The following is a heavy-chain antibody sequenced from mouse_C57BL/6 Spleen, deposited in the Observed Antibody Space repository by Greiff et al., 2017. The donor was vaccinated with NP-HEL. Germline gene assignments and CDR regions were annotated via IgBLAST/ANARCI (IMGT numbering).Heavy chain of an antibody. J-gene: IGHJ2*01. CDR1: GFNIKDDY. CDR2: IDPENGDT. CDR3: TTGDY. V-gene: IGHV14-4*01. Sequence: EVQLKQSGAELVRPGASVKLSCTASGFNIKDDYMHWVKQRPEQGLEWIGWIDPENGDTEYASQFQGKATITADTSSNTAYLQLSSLTSEDTAVYYCTTGDYWGQGTTLTVSS.